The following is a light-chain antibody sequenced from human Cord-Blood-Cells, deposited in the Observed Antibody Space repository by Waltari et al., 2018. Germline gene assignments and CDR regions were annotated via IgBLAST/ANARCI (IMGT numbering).Light chain of an antibody. Sequence: SSELTQDPAVSVALGQTVRITCQGDSLRSYYASWYQQQPGQAPVLVIYGKHNRPSGIPDRFSGSSSGNTASLTITGAQAEDEADYYCNSRDSSGNHVVFGGGTKLTVL. J-gene: IGLJ2*01. V-gene: IGLV3-19*01. CDR3: NSRDSSGNHVV. CDR1: SLRSYY. CDR2: GKH.